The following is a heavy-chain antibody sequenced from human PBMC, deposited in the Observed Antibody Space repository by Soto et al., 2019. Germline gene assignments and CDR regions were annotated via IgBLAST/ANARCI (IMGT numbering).Heavy chain of an antibody. V-gene: IGHV3-30*18. J-gene: IGHJ4*02. D-gene: IGHD3-22*01. CDR1: GFTFSSYG. CDR3: AKDRVPHYYYDSSGTSH. Sequence: PGGSLRLSCAASGFTFSSYGMHWVRQAPGKGLEWVAVISYDGSNKYYADSVKGRFTISRDNSKNTLYLQMNSLRAEDTAVYYCAKDRVPHYYYDSSGTSHWGQGTLVTV. CDR2: ISYDGSNK.